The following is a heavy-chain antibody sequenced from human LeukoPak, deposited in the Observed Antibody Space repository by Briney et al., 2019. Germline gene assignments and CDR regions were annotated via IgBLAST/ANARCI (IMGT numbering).Heavy chain of an antibody. J-gene: IGHJ5*02. CDR3: AKNGQSGFSFNP. CDR1: GGSFNGYY. CDR2: GNHNGGT. V-gene: IGHV4-34*01. D-gene: IGHD1-26*01. Sequence: SETLSLTCAVYGGSFNGYYWSWIRQPPGKGLEWIGEGNHNGGTKYNPSLKSRVTISADSSKNQFSLKLSSVTAADTAVYYCAKNGQSGFSFNPWGQGTLVTVSS.